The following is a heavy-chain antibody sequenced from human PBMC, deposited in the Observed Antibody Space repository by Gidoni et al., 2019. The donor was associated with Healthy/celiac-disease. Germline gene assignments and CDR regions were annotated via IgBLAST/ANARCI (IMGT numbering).Heavy chain of an antibody. J-gene: IGHJ6*02. CDR1: GCSNRSYY. D-gene: IGHD5-18*01. CDR3: ARYLKDKDTATDGGMDV. CDR2: IYYSGCT. V-gene: IGHV4-59*01. Sequence: QVQLQESGPGLVKPSETLSLTCTVSGCSNRSYYWSWIRQPPGKGLEWIGYIYYSGCTNYNPSLKSRVTISVDTSKNQFSLKLSSVTAADTAVYYCARYLKDKDTATDGGMDVWGQGTTVTVSS.